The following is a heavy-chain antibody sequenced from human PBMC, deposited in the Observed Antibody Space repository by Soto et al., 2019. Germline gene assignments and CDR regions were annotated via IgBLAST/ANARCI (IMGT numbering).Heavy chain of an antibody. CDR2: ISHDGTNE. J-gene: IGHJ6*02. D-gene: IGHD3-10*01. V-gene: IGHV3-30*03. CDR3: ARDMVRGMDV. CDR1: GFTFSRNG. Sequence: GGSLRLSCAASGFTFSRNGMHWVRQTPGKGLQWVAVISHDGTNEHYADSVKGRFTVSTDNSKNTLYLQMDSLRAEDTAVYYCARDMVRGMDVWGQGTTVTVSS.